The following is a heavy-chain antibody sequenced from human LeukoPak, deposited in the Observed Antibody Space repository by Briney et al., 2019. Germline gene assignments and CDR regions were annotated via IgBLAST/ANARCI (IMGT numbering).Heavy chain of an antibody. CDR1: GFTFSSYW. CDR2: IKQDGSEK. V-gene: IGHV3-7*01. D-gene: IGHD3-3*01. J-gene: IGHJ6*03. Sequence: PGGSLRLSCAASGFTFSSYWMSWVRQAPGKGLEWVANIKQDGSEKYYVDSVKGRFTISRDNSKNTLYLQMNSLRAEDTAVYYCAKEGVANYYYYYMDVWGKGTTVTISS. CDR3: AKEGVANYYYYYMDV.